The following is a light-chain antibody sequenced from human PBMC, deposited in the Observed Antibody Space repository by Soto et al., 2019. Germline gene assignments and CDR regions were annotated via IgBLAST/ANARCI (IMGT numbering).Light chain of an antibody. CDR2: KAS. CDR1: QSINNW. CDR3: QQYNSYSA. V-gene: IGKV1-5*03. J-gene: IGKJ3*01. Sequence: DIQMTQSPSTLSASVGDRVTITCRASQSINNWLAWYQQKPRKAPNLLIYKASSLKSGVPSRFSGSGSGTEFTLTISSLQPDDFATYYCQQYNSYSAFGPGTKVDSK.